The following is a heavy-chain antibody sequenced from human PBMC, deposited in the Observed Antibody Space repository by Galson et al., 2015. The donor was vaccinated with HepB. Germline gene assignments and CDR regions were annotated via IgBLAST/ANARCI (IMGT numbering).Heavy chain of an antibody. CDR3: ARRNWVGDWLDS. J-gene: IGHJ5*01. Sequence: QSGAEVKKPGESLRISCKGSGYSFTSYWISWVRQTPGKGLEWMGRIDPSDSYTNYSPSFQGHVTISADKSITTAYLQWSSLKASDTALYYGARRNWVGDWLDSWGQGTLVTVS. CDR2: IDPSDSYT. D-gene: IGHD7-27*01. V-gene: IGHV5-10-1*01. CDR1: GYSFTSYW.